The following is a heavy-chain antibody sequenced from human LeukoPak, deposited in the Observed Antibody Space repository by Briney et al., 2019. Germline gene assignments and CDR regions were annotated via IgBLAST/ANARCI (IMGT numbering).Heavy chain of an antibody. CDR2: INSDGSST. D-gene: IGHD6-13*01. Sequence: GGSLRLSCAASGFTISSYWMHWVRQAPGKGLVWVSRINSDGSSTSYADSVKGRFTISRDNAKNTLYLQMNSLRAEDTAVYYCARDGQQQLVLNWFDPWGQGTLVTVSS. CDR3: ARDGQQQLVLNWFDP. CDR1: GFTISSYW. V-gene: IGHV3-74*01. J-gene: IGHJ5*02.